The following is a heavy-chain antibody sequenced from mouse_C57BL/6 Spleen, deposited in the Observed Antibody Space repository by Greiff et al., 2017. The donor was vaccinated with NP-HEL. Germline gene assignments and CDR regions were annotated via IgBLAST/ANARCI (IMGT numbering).Heavy chain of an antibody. CDR2: IDPETGGT. V-gene: IGHV1-15*01. J-gene: IGHJ2*01. Sequence: VQLQESGAELVRPGASVTLSCKASGYTFTDYEMHWVKQTPVHGLEWIGAIDPETGGTAYNQKFKGKAILTADKSSSTAYMELRSLTSEDSAVYYCTRKGDDGYYSYFDYWGQGTTLTVSS. D-gene: IGHD2-3*01. CDR1: GYTFTDYE. CDR3: TRKGDDGYYSYFDY.